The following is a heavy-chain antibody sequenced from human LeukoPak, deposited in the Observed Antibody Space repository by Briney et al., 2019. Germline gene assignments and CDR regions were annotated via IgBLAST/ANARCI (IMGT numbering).Heavy chain of an antibody. Sequence: TGGSLRLSCVASGFTFSFYWMHWVRQAPGKGLLWVSRINTDGTRTNYADSVKGRFTISRDNAKNTLYLQMDSLRAEDTAVYYCARGLLTQSTVTLGYWGQGTLVTVSS. CDR1: GFTFSFYW. CDR2: INTDGTRT. J-gene: IGHJ4*02. CDR3: ARGLLTQSTVTLGY. V-gene: IGHV3-74*01. D-gene: IGHD4-17*01.